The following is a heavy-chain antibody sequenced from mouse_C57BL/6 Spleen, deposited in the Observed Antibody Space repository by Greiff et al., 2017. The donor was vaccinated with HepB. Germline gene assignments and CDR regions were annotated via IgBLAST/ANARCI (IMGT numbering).Heavy chain of an antibody. CDR1: GYTFTSYW. V-gene: IGHV1-61*01. CDR3: ARAQLGSYFDD. J-gene: IGHJ2*01. Sequence: QVQLKQPGAELVRPGSSVKLSCKASGYTFTSYWMDWVKQRPGQGLEWIGNIYPSDSETHYNQKFKDKATLTVDKSSSTAYMQLSSLTSEDSAVYYCARAQLGSYFDDWGQGTTLTVSS. CDR2: IYPSDSET. D-gene: IGHD4-1*02.